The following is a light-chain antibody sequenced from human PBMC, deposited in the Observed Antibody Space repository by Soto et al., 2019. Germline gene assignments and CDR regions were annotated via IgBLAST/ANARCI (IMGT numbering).Light chain of an antibody. J-gene: IGKJ4*01. CDR3: QQLHSYPLT. Sequence: IQLTQSPSSLSASVGDRVTITCRASQGISSYLAWYQQIPGKAPKLLIYVASTLQSGVPSRFSGSGSGTDFTLTISSLPPEDFATYYCQQLHSYPLTFGGGTKVDIK. V-gene: IGKV1-9*01. CDR2: VAS. CDR1: QGISSY.